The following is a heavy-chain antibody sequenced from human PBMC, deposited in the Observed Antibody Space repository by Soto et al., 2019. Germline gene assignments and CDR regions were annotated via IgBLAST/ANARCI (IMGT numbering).Heavy chain of an antibody. CDR1: EFTFVGYG. Sequence: TVGPLRHSYAASEFTFVGYGVHWIRQAPGGVLEWVAVISYDGSNKYYADSVKGRFTISRDNSKNTLYLQMNSLRAEDTAVYYCAKVITMVRGVKYYGMDVWGQGTTVTVSS. V-gene: IGHV3-30*18. J-gene: IGHJ6*02. D-gene: IGHD3-10*01. CDR3: AKVITMVRGVKYYGMDV. CDR2: ISYDGSNK.